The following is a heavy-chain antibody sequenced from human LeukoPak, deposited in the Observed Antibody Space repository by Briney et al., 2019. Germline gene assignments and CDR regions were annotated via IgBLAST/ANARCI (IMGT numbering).Heavy chain of an antibody. CDR2: IWYDGSKK. D-gene: IGHD5-18*01. CDR3: ARDLLGYSYDAYYFDF. CDR1: GFTFSNHY. J-gene: IGHJ4*02. V-gene: IGHV3-33*08. Sequence: SLRLSCVASGFTFSNHYMDWVRQAPGKGLEWVAVIWYDGSKKYHADSVKGRFTISRDNSKNTLYLQMNSLRAEDTAVYYCARDLLGYSYDAYYFDFWGQGTLVTVSS.